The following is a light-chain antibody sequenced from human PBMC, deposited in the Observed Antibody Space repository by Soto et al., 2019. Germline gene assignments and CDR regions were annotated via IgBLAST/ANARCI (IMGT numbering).Light chain of an antibody. V-gene: IGKV1-39*01. CDR2: AAS. CDR1: QSISSY. J-gene: IGKJ4*01. Sequence: DIQMTQSPSSLSASVGDRVTITCRASQSISSYLNWYQQKPGKAPKLLIYAASSLQSGVPSRFSGSGSGTDFTLTISSLQPEDFATYYCQQSYSTPQLTFGGGTQVDIK. CDR3: QQSYSTPQLT.